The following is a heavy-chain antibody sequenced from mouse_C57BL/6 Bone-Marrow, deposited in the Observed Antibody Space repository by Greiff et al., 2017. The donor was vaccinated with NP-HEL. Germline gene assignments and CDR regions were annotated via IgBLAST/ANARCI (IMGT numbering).Heavy chain of an antibody. Sequence: VKLMESGPGLVAPSQSLSITCTVSGFSLTSYAISWVRQPPGKGLEWLGVIWTGGGTNYNSAPKSRLSISKDNSKSQVFLKMNSLQADDTSRYYCASWAMDYWGQGTSVTVSS. CDR2: IWTGGGT. CDR3: ASWAMDY. V-gene: IGHV2-9-1*01. CDR1: GFSLTSYA. J-gene: IGHJ4*01.